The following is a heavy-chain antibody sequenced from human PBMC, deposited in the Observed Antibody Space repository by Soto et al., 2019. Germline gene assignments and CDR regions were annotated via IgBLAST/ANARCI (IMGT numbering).Heavy chain of an antibody. CDR2: ISWNSGSI. CDR3: AKAPGTAVARYYFDY. J-gene: IGHJ4*02. D-gene: IGHD6-19*01. Sequence: GGSLRLSCAASGFTFDDYAMHWVRQAPGKGLEWVSGISWNSGSIGYADSVKGRFTISRDNAKNSLYLQMNSLRAEDTALYYCAKAPGTAVARYYFDYWGQGTLVTVS. CDR1: GFTFDDYA. V-gene: IGHV3-9*01.